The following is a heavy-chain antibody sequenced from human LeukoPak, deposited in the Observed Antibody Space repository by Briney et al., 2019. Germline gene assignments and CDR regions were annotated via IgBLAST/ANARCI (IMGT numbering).Heavy chain of an antibody. D-gene: IGHD2-8*02. V-gene: IGHV3-11*01. CDR3: ASGYRSGYHY. CDR1: GFTFSDFF. J-gene: IGHJ4*02. CDR2: ISYRADTT. Sequence: GGSLRLSCVASGFTFSDFFMSWIRQAPGKGLEWISFISYRADTTYYADSVKGRFTISRGNAKSSVFLQMNNLRVKDTAVYYCASGYRSGYHYWGQGTLVSVSS.